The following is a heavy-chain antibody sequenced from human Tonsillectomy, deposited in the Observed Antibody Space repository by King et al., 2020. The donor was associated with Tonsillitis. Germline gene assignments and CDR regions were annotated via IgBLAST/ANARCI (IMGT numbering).Heavy chain of an antibody. V-gene: IGHV4-39*07. CDR2: IYYSGST. Sequence: QLQESGPGLVKPSETLSLTCTVSGGSISSSSYYWGWIRQPPGKGLEWIGSIYYSGSTYYNPSLKSRVTISVDTSKNQFSLKLSPVTAADTAVYYCARPSDSSGLFDPWGQGTLVTVSS. CDR1: GGSISSSSYY. D-gene: IGHD3-22*01. J-gene: IGHJ5*02. CDR3: ARPSDSSGLFDP.